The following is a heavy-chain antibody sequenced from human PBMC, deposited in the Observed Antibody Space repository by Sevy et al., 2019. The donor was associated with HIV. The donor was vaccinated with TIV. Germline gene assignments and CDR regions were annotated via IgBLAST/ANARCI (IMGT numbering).Heavy chain of an antibody. D-gene: IGHD5-12*01. CDR2: MNPNSGNT. V-gene: IGHV1-8*01. CDR3: ARGEPSKRGYSRYGYYYGMDV. J-gene: IGHJ6*02. Sequence: ASVKVSCKASGYTFTSYHINWVRQTTGQGLERMGWMNPNSGNTGYAQRFQGRVTMTRNTSISTAYLELSSLRSEDTAVYYCARGEPSKRGYSRYGYYYGMDVWGQGTTVTVSS. CDR1: GYTFTSYH.